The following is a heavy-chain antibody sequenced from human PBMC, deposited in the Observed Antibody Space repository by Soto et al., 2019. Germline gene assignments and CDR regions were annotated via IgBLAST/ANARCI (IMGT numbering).Heavy chain of an antibody. Sequence: LGESLKISCKGSGYSFTSYWIGWVRQMPGKGLEWMGIIYPGDSDTRYSPSFQGQVTISADKSISTAYLQWSSLKASDTAMYYCARAAAATYYYYGMDVWGQGTTVTVSS. CDR1: GYSFTSYW. D-gene: IGHD6-13*01. CDR2: IYPGDSDT. V-gene: IGHV5-51*01. CDR3: ARAAAATYYYYGMDV. J-gene: IGHJ6*02.